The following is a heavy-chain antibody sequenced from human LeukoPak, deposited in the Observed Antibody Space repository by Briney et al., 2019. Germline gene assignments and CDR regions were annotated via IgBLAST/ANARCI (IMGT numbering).Heavy chain of an antibody. CDR1: GGSISSYY. V-gene: IGHV4-59*01. D-gene: IGHD3-22*01. J-gene: IGHJ2*01. CDR2: IYYSGST. CDR3: ARVGRVTMIVVVKPNWYFDL. Sequence: SETLSLTCTVSGGSISSYYWSWIRQPPGKGLEWIGYIYYSGSTNYNPSLKSRVTISVDTSKNQLSLKLSSVTAADTAVYYCARVGRVTMIVVVKPNWYFDLWGRGTLVTVSS.